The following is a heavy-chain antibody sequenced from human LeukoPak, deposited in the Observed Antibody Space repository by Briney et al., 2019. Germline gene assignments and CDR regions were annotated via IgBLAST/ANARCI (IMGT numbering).Heavy chain of an antibody. CDR2: ISSSSSTI. Sequence: GGSLRLSCAASGFTFSSYSMNWVRQAPGKGLEWVSYISSSSSTIYYADSVKGRFTISRDNAKNSLYLQMNSLRDEDTAVYYCARVSGSSWYDYYYGTDVWGQGTTVTVSS. CDR1: GFTFSSYS. V-gene: IGHV3-48*02. J-gene: IGHJ6*02. D-gene: IGHD6-13*01. CDR3: ARVSGSSWYDYYYGTDV.